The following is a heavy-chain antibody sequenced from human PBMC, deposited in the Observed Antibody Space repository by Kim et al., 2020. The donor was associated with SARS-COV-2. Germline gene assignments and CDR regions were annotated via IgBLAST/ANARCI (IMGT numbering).Heavy chain of an antibody. CDR2: IIPIFGTA. J-gene: IGHJ3*02. CDR1: GGTFSSYA. Sequence: SVKVSCKASGGTFSSYAISWVRQAPGQGLEWMGGIIPIFGTANYAQKFQGRVTITADESTSTAYMELRSLRSEDTAVYYCARDPRTHIAVAGTLAAFDIWGQGTMVTVSS. D-gene: IGHD6-19*01. V-gene: IGHV1-69*13. CDR3: ARDPRTHIAVAGTLAAFDI.